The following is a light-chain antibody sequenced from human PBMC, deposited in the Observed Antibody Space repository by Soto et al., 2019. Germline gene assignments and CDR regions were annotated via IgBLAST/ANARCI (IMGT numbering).Light chain of an antibody. CDR2: EVT. V-gene: IGLV2-8*01. J-gene: IGLJ2*01. CDR1: SSDVGGYDY. Sequence: HSALTQPPSASGSPGQSVTISCTGTSSDVGGYDYVSWYQQHPGKAPKLIIYEVTERPSGVPDRFSGSKSGNTASLTVSGLQSEDEANYYCSSYAGNDRLGVFGGGTKVTVL. CDR3: SSYAGNDRLGV.